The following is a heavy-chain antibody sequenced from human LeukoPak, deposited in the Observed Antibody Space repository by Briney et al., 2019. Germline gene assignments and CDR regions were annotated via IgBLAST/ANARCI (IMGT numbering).Heavy chain of an antibody. D-gene: IGHD3-22*01. Sequence: SETLSLTCTVSGGSISSSSYYWGWIRQPPGKGLEWIGEINHSGSTNYNPSLKSRVTISVDRSKNQFSLKLSSVTAADTAVYYCARGYYYDSSGYSLNPYTSYAFDIWGQGTMVTVSS. J-gene: IGHJ3*02. V-gene: IGHV4-39*07. CDR3: ARGYYYDSSGYSLNPYTSYAFDI. CDR2: INHSGST. CDR1: GGSISSSSYY.